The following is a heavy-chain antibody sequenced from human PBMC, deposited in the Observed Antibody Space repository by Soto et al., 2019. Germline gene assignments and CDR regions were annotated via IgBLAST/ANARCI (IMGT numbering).Heavy chain of an antibody. J-gene: IGHJ5*02. Sequence: PGGSLRLSCAASGFTFSSYGMHWVRQAPGKGLEWVAVISYDGSNKYYADSVKGRFTISRDNSKNTLYLQMNSLRAEDTAVYYCAKLGVVTAVNWFDPCGQGTLVTVSS. CDR2: ISYDGSNK. CDR3: AKLGVVTAVNWFDP. V-gene: IGHV3-30*18. D-gene: IGHD2-21*02. CDR1: GFTFSSYG.